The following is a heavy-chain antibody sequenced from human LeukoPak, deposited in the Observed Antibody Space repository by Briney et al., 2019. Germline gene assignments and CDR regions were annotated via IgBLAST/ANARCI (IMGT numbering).Heavy chain of an antibody. Sequence: GGSLRLSCAASGFTFSSYNMNWVRQAPGKGLEWVSSISSSSRYIYYADSVKGRFTISRDNAKNSLYLQMNSLRVEDTAVYYCARAPTFSGWFDYWGQGTLVSVSS. D-gene: IGHD6-19*01. CDR3: ARAPTFSGWFDY. V-gene: IGHV3-21*01. CDR1: GFTFSSYN. CDR2: ISSSSRYI. J-gene: IGHJ4*02.